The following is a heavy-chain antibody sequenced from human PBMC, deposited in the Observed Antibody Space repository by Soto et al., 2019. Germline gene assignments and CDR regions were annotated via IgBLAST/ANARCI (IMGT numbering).Heavy chain of an antibody. D-gene: IGHD2-15*01. CDR2: IYWDDDK. CDR3: AHSRDRCLGGSCPKGWFDP. Sequence: SGPTLVNPTQTLTLTCTFSGFSLSTSGVGVGWIRQPPGKALEWLALIYWDDDKRYSPSLKSRLTITKDTSKNQVVLTMTNMDPVDTATYYCAHSRDRCLGGSCPKGWFDPWGQGTLVTVSS. J-gene: IGHJ5*02. CDR1: GFSLSTSGVG. V-gene: IGHV2-5*02.